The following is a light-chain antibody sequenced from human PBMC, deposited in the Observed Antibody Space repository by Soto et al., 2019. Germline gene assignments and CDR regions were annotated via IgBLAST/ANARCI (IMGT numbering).Light chain of an antibody. V-gene: IGLV2-14*01. J-gene: IGLJ1*01. Sequence: QSALTQPASVSGSPGQSITISCTGTSSDVGGYNYVSWYQHHPGKAPKLMIYEVSDRPSGVSNRFSGSKSGNTASLTISGLPAEDEADYYCSSYTSSNSYVFGTGTKLTVL. CDR2: EVS. CDR3: SSYTSSNSYV. CDR1: SSDVGGYNY.